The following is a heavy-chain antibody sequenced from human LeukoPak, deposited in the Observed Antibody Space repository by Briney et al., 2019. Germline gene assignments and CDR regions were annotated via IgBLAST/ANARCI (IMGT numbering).Heavy chain of an antibody. CDR2: ISRNSGSI. J-gene: IGHJ4*02. CDR3: AKGPGYGYGSYFDY. Sequence: GGSLRLSCAASGFTFDDYAMNWVRQAPGKGLEWVSGISRNSGSIGYADSVKGRFTISRDNAKNSLYLQMNSLRAEDTALYYCAKGPGYGYGSYFDYWGQGTLVTVSS. CDR1: GFTFDDYA. D-gene: IGHD5-18*01. V-gene: IGHV3-9*01.